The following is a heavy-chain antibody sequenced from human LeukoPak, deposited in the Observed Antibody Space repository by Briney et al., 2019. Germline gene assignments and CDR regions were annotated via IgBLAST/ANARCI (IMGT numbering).Heavy chain of an antibody. CDR1: GGAFSSYA. CDR2: IIPIFGTA. J-gene: IGHJ3*02. D-gene: IGHD6-6*01. V-gene: IGHV1-69*06. CDR3: ARDPSLDAFDI. Sequence: ASVKVSCKASGGAFSSYAISWVRQAPGQGLEWMGGIIPIFGTANYAQKFQGRVTITADKSTSTAYMELSSLRSEDTAMYYCARDPSLDAFDIWGQGTMVTVSS.